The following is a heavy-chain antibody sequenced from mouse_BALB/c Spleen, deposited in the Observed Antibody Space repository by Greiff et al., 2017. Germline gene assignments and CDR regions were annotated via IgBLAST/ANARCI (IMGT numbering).Heavy chain of an antibody. J-gene: IGHJ2*01. CDR3: ASNWDY. D-gene: IGHD4-1*02. Sequence: EVKLVESGPELVKPGASVKMSCKASGYTFTDYYMDWVKQSPGESFEWIGRVNPYNGGTSYNQKFKGKATLTVDKSSSTAYMELNSLTSEDSAVYYYASNWDYWGQGTTLTVSS. CDR2: VNPYNGGT. CDR1: GYTFTDYY. V-gene: IGHV1-19*01.